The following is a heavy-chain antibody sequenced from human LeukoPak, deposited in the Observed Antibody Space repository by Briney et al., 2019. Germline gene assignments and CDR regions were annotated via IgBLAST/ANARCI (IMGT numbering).Heavy chain of an antibody. V-gene: IGHV3-7*03. J-gene: IGHJ4*02. D-gene: IGHD1-1*01. Sequence: GGSLRLSCAASGLTFSRYWMTWFRQAPGKGLEWVANIKQDGSEKYYVDSVKGRFTISRDNSKNTLYLQMYSLRAEDTAVYYCAKVEGASKASVYWGQGALVTVSS. CDR1: GLTFSRYW. CDR2: IKQDGSEK. CDR3: AKVEGASKASVY.